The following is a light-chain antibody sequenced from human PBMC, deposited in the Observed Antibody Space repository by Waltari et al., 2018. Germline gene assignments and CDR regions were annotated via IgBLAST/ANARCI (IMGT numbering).Light chain of an antibody. CDR1: QRIDRW. J-gene: IGKJ1*01. CDR3: QQYDRYLWT. Sequence: DIQMTQSPSTLSASVGDTVTITCRASQRIDRWLAWYQQKPGTATKLLIHQASNLQTGVPPRFSGSGSGTEFTLTISNLLPDDFATYYCQQYDRYLWTFGQGTKVEL. V-gene: IGKV1-5*03. CDR2: QAS.